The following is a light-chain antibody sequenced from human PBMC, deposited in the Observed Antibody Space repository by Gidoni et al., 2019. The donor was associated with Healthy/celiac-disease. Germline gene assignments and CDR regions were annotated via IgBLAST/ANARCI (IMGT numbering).Light chain of an antibody. CDR3: QSYDSSLSGCV. CDR2: GNS. J-gene: IGLJ2*01. CDR1: SSNIGAGYD. Sequence: QSVLTQPPSVSGAPGQRVTISCTGRSSNIGAGYDVHWYQQLPGTAPILLIYGNSNRPSGVPDRFSGSKSGTSASLAITGLQAEDEADYYCQSYDSSLSGCVFGGGTKLTVL. V-gene: IGLV1-40*01.